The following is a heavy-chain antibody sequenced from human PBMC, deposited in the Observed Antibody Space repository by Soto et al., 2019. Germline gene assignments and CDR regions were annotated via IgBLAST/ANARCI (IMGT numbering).Heavy chain of an antibody. D-gene: IGHD1-26*01. CDR3: ERGGVSRWELDH. J-gene: IGHJ4*02. CDR1: GFTFSSYA. Sequence: QVQLVESGGGVVQPGRSLRLSCAASGFTFSSYAMHWVRQAPGKGLEWVAVISYDGSNKYYADSVKGRFTISRDNSKNTMYLQMNSLRAEDTAMYHCERGGVSRWELDHWGQGTLVTVSS. CDR2: ISYDGSNK. V-gene: IGHV3-30-3*01.